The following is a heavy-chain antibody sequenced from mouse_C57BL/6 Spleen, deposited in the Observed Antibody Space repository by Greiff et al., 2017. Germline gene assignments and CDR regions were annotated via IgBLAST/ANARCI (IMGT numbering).Heavy chain of an antibody. J-gene: IGHJ2*01. CDR1: GFTFSSYA. CDR3: AREEDLDY. CDR2: ISDGGSYT. Sequence: EVKVVESGGGLVKPGGSLKLSCAASGFTFSSYAMSWVRQTPEKRLEWVATISDGGSYTYYPDNVKGRFTISRDNAKNNLYLQMSHLKSEDTAMYYCAREEDLDYWGQGTTLTVSS. V-gene: IGHV5-4*01.